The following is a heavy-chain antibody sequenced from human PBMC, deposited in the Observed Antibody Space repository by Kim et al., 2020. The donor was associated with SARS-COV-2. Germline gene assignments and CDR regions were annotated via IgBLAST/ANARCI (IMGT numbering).Heavy chain of an antibody. CDR2: IWFDAGNK. D-gene: IGHD5-12*01. Sequence: GGSLRLSCAASGFTFSSFGMNWVRQAPGKGLGWVAVIWFDAGNKFYADSVKGRFTISRDNSKNTLYLQMNSLRAGDTAVYYCVRDLSGYSTSSSAFDVWG. CDR1: GFTFSSFG. CDR3: VRDLSGYSTSSSAFDV. J-gene: IGHJ3*01. V-gene: IGHV3-33*08.